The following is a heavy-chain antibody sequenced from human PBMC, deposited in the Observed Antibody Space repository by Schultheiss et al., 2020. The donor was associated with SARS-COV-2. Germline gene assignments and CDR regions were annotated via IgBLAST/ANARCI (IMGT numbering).Heavy chain of an antibody. CDR3: ARIEYSSSWSLED. CDR2: IFSNDEK. V-gene: IGHV2-26*01. Sequence: SGPTLVKPTETLTLTCTVSGFSLSNARMGVSWIRQPPGKALEWLAHIFSNDEKSYSTSLKSRLTISKDTSKSQVVLTMTNMDPVDTATYYCARIEYSSSWSLEDWGQGTLVTVSS. J-gene: IGHJ4*02. CDR1: GFSLSNARMG. D-gene: IGHD6-13*01.